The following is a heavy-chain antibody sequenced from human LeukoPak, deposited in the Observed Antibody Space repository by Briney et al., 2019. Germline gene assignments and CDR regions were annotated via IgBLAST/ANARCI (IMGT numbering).Heavy chain of an antibody. V-gene: IGHV1-46*01. CDR1: GYTFTSYY. J-gene: IGHJ4*02. Sequence: ASVKVSCKASGYTFTSYYIHWVRQAPGQGLEWMGIINPSGGSTSYAQKFQGRVTMTRDTSTSTVYMELSSLRSEDTAVYYCAITRRYYYDSSGYYVFDYWGQGTLVTVSS. CDR3: AITRRYYYDSSGYYVFDY. CDR2: INPSGGST. D-gene: IGHD3-22*01.